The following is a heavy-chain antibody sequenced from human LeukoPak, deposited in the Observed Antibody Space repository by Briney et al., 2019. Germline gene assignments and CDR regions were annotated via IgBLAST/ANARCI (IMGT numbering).Heavy chain of an antibody. V-gene: IGHV1-8*01. CDR1: GYTFTSYD. CDR3: ARLIAAAGTAVFDY. D-gene: IGHD6-13*01. CDR2: MNPNSGNT. J-gene: IGHJ4*02. Sequence: ASVKVSCKASGYTFTSYDINWARQATGQGLEWMGWMNPNSGNTGYAQKFQGRVTMTRNTSISTAYMELSSLRSEDTAVYYCARLIAAAGTAVFDYWGQGTLVTVSS.